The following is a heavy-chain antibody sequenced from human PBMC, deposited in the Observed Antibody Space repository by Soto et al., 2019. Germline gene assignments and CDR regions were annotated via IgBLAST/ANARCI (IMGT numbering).Heavy chain of an antibody. CDR1: GFSISRYW. D-gene: IGHD5-18*01. Sequence: GGSLRLPXAASGFSISRYWMSWVRQAPGKGLEWVADKKQDGSEEYYVDSVKGRFTVSRDNAKNSVYLQLTSLRVEDTALYYCARGGFSYGTGIEHWGQGALVTVSS. CDR2: KKQDGSEE. J-gene: IGHJ5*02. CDR3: ARGGFSYGTGIEH. V-gene: IGHV3-7*01.